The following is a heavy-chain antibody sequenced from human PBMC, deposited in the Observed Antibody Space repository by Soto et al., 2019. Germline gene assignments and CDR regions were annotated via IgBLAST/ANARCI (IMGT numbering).Heavy chain of an antibody. V-gene: IGHV4-38-2*02. CDR2: IYYGATA. CDR3: ARDGSVGTGWFDP. D-gene: IGHD1-26*01. Sequence: PSETLSLTCVVSGHSISSSHFWGWLRQPPGKGLEWIGSIYYGATAYYNPSLKSRVTISKDMSKKQFSLSLRSVTAADTAFYYCARDGSVGTGWFDPWGQGTLVTVSS. J-gene: IGHJ5*02. CDR1: GHSISSSHF.